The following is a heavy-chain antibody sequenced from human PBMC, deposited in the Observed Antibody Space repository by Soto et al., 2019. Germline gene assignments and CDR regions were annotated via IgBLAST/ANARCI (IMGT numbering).Heavy chain of an antibody. CDR2: INPNSGDT. V-gene: IGHV1-2*02. CDR1: GYTFTGYY. J-gene: IGHJ4*02. CDR3: ARGAVAGIWTFDY. D-gene: IGHD6-19*01. Sequence: ASVKVSCKASGYTFTGYYMHWVRQAPGQGLEWMGWINPNSGDTNYAQKFQGRVTMTRDTSISTAYMELSRLRSDDTAVYYCARGAVAGIWTFDYWGQGTLVTVSS.